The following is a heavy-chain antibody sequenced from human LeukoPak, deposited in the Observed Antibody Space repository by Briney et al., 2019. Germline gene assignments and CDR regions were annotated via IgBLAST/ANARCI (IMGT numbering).Heavy chain of an antibody. CDR1: GFTFSNAW. Sequence: GGSLRLSCAASGFTFSNAWMSWVRQAPGKGLEWVGRIKSKTDGGTTDYAAPVKGRFTISRDDSKNTLYLQMNSLKTEDTAVYYCTTNTKLAAAGFFDYWGQGTLVTVSS. CDR3: TTNTKLAAAGFFDY. D-gene: IGHD6-13*01. J-gene: IGHJ4*02. V-gene: IGHV3-15*01. CDR2: IKSKTDGGTT.